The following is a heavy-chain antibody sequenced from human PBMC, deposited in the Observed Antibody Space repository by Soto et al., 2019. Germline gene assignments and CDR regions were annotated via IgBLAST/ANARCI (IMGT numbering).Heavy chain of an antibody. Sequence: ESLNISCKASGYTFTSYWLGWVRQMPGKGPEWMGIINPHDSDVRYSPSFQGQVTISADKAISTVYLRWNSLKASDTAMYFCTRQMIQPQMRYNMDVWGQGTTVTVSS. D-gene: IGHD1-1*01. CDR3: TRQMIQPQMRYNMDV. CDR1: GYTFTSYW. CDR2: INPHDSDV. V-gene: IGHV5-51*01. J-gene: IGHJ6*02.